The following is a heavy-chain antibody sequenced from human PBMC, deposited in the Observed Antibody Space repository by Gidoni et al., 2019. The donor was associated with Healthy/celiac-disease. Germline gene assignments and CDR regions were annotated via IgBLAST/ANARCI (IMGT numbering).Heavy chain of an antibody. CDR1: GFTFSSYA. Sequence: EVQLLESGGGLGQPGGSLRLSCAAPGFTFSSYAMSWVRRGPGKGLEWVSAISGSGGSTYYADSVKGRFTISRDNSKNTLYLQMNSLRAEDTAVYYCAKAADGDYVIGAFDIWGQGTMVTVSS. V-gene: IGHV3-23*01. D-gene: IGHD4-17*01. J-gene: IGHJ3*02. CDR2: ISGSGGST. CDR3: AKAADGDYVIGAFDI.